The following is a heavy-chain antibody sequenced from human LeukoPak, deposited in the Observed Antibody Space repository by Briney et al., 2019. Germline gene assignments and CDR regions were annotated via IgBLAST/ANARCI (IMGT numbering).Heavy chain of an antibody. CDR3: ARHNEAGYLDWLLYPNWFDP. V-gene: IGHV7-4-1*02. D-gene: IGHD3-9*01. J-gene: IGHJ5*02. Sequence: RRASVKVSCKASGYTFTRYAMNWVRQAPGQGLEWMGWINTNTGNPTYAQGFTGRFVFSLDTSVSTAYLQISSLKAEDTAVYYCARHNEAGYLDWLLYPNWFDPWGQGTLVTVSS. CDR1: GYTFTRYA. CDR2: INTNTGNP.